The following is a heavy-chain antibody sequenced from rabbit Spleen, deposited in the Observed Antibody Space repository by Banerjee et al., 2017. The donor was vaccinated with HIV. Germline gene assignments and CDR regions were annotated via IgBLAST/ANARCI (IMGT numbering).Heavy chain of an antibody. CDR2: MKVDAGVT. J-gene: IGHJ4*01. CDR3: ARDLDGVIGWNFGW. V-gene: IGHV1S47*01. CDR1: AFDFSSGG. Sequence: QQQLEESGGDLVKPEGSLTLTCTASAFDFSSGGVSWVRQAPGKGLEWIGWMKVDAGVTAYATWVNGRFIISSDNAQNTLYLRLKSLTAADTATYFCARDLDGVIGWNFGWWGQGTLVTVS. D-gene: IGHD1-1*01.